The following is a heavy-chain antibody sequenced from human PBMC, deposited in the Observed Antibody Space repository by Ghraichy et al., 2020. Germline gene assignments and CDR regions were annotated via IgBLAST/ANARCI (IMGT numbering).Heavy chain of an antibody. V-gene: IGHV3-23*01. CDR1: GFTFSSYA. Sequence: GGSLRLSCAASGFTFSSYAMSWVRQAPGKGLEWVSAISGSGGSTYYADSVKGRFTISRDNSKNTLYLQMNSLRAEDTAVYYCATKKVVVIRTPFDYWGQGTLVTVSS. D-gene: IGHD3-22*01. CDR2: ISGSGGST. CDR3: ATKKVVVIRTPFDY. J-gene: IGHJ4*02.